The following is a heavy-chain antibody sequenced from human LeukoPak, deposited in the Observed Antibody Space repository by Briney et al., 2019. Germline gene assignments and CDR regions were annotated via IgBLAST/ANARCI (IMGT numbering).Heavy chain of an antibody. J-gene: IGHJ6*02. CDR3: AKSRSPYYGMDV. CDR2: ISGSGGST. V-gene: IGHV3-23*01. CDR1: GFTFSSYA. Sequence: GGSLRLSCAASGFTFSSYAMSWVRQAPGKGLEWISAISGSGGSTYYADSVKGRFTISRDNSKNTLYLQMNSLRAEDTAVYYCAKSRSPYYGMDVWGQGTTVTVSS.